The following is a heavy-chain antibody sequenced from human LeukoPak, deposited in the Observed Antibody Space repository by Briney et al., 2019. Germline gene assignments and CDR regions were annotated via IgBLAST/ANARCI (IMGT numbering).Heavy chain of an antibody. J-gene: IGHJ4*02. Sequence: SETLSLTCAVSGESFSDYYWTWLRQSPLKGLEWIGEINHSGRTYYNPSLKSRVTISVDTSKNQFSLMLTSMTAADAAVYYCARAQVLWFGKLSVPQSFDHWGQGTLVTVSS. D-gene: IGHD3-10*01. V-gene: IGHV4-34*01. CDR2: INHSGRT. CDR1: GESFSDYY. CDR3: ARAQVLWFGKLSVPQSFDH.